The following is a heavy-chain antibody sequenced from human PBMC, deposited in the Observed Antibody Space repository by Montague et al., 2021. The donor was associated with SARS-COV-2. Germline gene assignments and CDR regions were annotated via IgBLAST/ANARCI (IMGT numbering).Heavy chain of an antibody. Sequence: SETLSLTCTVSGGSFSGFYWSWVRQPPGEGLEWIGEINHSGSINYNPSLKSRVTILVDTSKNQFSLKLSSVTAADTAVYYCARGKEGVNMVIEVLGFHYYMDVWGKGTTVTVSS. D-gene: IGHD2/OR15-2a*01. CDR3: ARGKEGVNMVIEVLGFHYYMDV. J-gene: IGHJ6*03. CDR1: GGSFSGFY. V-gene: IGHV4-34*01. CDR2: INHSGSI.